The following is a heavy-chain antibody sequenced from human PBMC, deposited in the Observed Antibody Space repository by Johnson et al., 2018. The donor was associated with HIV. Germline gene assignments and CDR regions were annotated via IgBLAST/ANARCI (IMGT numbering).Heavy chain of an antibody. CDR1: GFTFDDYA. J-gene: IGHJ3*02. CDR3: ALRDGYNYELDPVRHFDI. D-gene: IGHD5-24*01. CDR2: ISWNSGSI. V-gene: IGHV3-9*01. Sequence: EVQLVESGGGLVQPGRSLRLSCAASGFTFDDYAMHWVRQAPGKGLEWVSGISWNSGSIGYADSVKGRFTISRDNAKNSLYLQMNSLRAEDTAVYYCALRDGYNYELDPVRHFDIWGQGTMVTVSS.